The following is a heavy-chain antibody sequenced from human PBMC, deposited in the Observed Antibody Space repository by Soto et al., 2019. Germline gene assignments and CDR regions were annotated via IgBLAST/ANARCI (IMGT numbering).Heavy chain of an antibody. J-gene: IGHJ5*02. V-gene: IGHV4-59*08. CDR2: IYYSGST. CDR3: ARARITMVRGVKNNWFDP. CDR1: GGSISSYY. D-gene: IGHD3-10*01. Sequence: PSETLSLTCTDSGGSISSYYWSWIRQPPGKGLEGIGYIYYSGSTNYNPSLKSRVTISVDTSKNQFSLKLSSVTAADTAVYYCARARITMVRGVKNNWFDPWGQGTLVTVS.